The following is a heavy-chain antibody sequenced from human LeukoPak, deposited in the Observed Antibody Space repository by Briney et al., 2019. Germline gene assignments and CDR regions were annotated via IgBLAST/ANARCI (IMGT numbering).Heavy chain of an antibody. CDR2: INPNSGGT. Sequence: ASVKVSFKASGCTFTGYYMHWVRQAPGQGLEWMGWINPNSGGTNYAQKFQGRVTMTRDTSISTAYMELSRLRSDDTAVYYCASGEVVPAANFDYWGQGTLVTVSS. J-gene: IGHJ4*02. V-gene: IGHV1-2*02. D-gene: IGHD2-2*01. CDR3: ASGEVVPAANFDY. CDR1: GCTFTGYY.